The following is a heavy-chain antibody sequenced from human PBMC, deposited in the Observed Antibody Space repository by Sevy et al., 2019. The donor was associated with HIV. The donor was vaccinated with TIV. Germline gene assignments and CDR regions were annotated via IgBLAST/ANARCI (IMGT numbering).Heavy chain of an antibody. V-gene: IGHV3-53*01. CDR1: GFDVSNNY. J-gene: IGHJ5*01. CDR2: IYSSGTT. Sequence: GGSLRLSCAGSGFDVSNNYMSWVRQAPGKGLEWVSIIYSSGTTYYADSVKGRFTISRDKSKNTVYLQMSSLRADDTAFYHCARDYSRRPGWFDYWGQGTLVTVSS. CDR3: ARDYSRRPGWFDY. D-gene: IGHD6-13*01.